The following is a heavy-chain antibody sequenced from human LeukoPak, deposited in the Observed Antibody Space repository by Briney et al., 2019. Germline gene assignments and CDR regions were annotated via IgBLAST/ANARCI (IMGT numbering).Heavy chain of an antibody. CDR2: IYPGDSDT. V-gene: IGHV5-51*01. CDR3: AGRSDYRGDFDY. D-gene: IGHD4-11*01. Sequence: GESLKISCKGPGYSFTSYWLVWVGQMPGKGLEWMGIIYPGDSDTRYSPSFQGQVTISADKSISTAYLQWSSLKASDNAMYYCAGRSDYRGDFDYWGQGTLVTVSS. CDR1: GYSFTSYW. J-gene: IGHJ4*02.